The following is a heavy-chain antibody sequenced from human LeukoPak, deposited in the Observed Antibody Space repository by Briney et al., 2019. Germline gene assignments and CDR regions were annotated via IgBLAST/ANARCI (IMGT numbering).Heavy chain of an antibody. V-gene: IGHV3-7*01. D-gene: IGHD2-15*01. CDR1: GLTFTTYW. Sequence: GGSLRLSCAASGLTFTTYWMSWVRQAPGKGLEWVANIKQDGSEKYYVDSVKGRFTISRDNAKNSLYLQMNSLRAEDTAVYYCARDNMVVAATHWFDPWGQGTLVTVSS. CDR3: ARDNMVVAATHWFDP. J-gene: IGHJ5*02. CDR2: IKQDGSEK.